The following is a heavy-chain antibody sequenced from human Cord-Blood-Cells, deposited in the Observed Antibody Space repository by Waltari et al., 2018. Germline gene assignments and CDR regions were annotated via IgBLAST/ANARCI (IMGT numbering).Heavy chain of an antibody. J-gene: IGHJ5*02. CDR2: ISSSGSTI. Sequence: EVQLVESGGGLVQPGGSLRLSCAASGFTFSSYEMNWVRQAPGKGLEWVSYISSSGSTIYYADSLKGRFTISRDNAKNSLYLQMNSLRAEDTAVYYCARRGNKWELHPWGQGTLVTVSS. V-gene: IGHV3-48*03. CDR1: GFTFSSYE. D-gene: IGHD1-26*01. CDR3: ARRGNKWELHP.